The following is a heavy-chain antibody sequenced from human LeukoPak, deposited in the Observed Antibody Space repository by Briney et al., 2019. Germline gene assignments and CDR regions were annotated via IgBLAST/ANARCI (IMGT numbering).Heavy chain of an antibody. CDR3: AREWTYYYDTRGHAFDI. CDR1: GGSISSYY. Sequence: KPSETLSLTCTVSGGSISSYYWTWIRQPAGKGLEWIGRIYSSGSTNYNPSLKSRVTMSVDTSKNQFSLKLSSVTAADTAVYYCAREWTYYYDTRGHAFDIWGQGTMVTVSS. V-gene: IGHV4-4*07. J-gene: IGHJ3*02. D-gene: IGHD3-22*01. CDR2: IYSSGST.